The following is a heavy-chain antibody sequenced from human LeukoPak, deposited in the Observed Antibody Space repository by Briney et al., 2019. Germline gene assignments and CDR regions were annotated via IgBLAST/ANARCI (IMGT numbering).Heavy chain of an antibody. D-gene: IGHD3-16*02. Sequence: SETLSLTCTVSGGSLSRYYWSWIRQPPGKGLEWIGYIYYSGSTNYNPSLTSRVTRSVDTSKNQFSLKLSSVTAADTAVYYCARDSHGYDYVWGSYRRYYYYYMDVWGKGTTVTVSS. CDR1: GGSLSRYY. J-gene: IGHJ6*03. V-gene: IGHV4-59*01. CDR2: IYYSGST. CDR3: ARDSHGYDYVWGSYRRYYYYYMDV.